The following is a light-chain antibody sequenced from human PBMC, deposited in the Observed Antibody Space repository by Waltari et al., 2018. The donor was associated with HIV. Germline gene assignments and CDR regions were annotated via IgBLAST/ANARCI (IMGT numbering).Light chain of an antibody. J-gene: IGLJ2*01. V-gene: IGLV1-40*01. Sequence: QSVLTQPPSVSGAPGQRVTISCTGNSSNIGAGYDVHWYQQLPGKAPKLLISDNTNRPSGVPYRFSGSKSGTSASLAITGLRAEDEADYYCQSYPASLTVSLIFGGGTRLTVL. CDR2: DNT. CDR3: QSYPASLTVSLI. CDR1: SSNIGAGYD.